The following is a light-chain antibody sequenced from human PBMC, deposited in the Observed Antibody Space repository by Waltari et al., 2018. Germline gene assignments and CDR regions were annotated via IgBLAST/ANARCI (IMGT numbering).Light chain of an antibody. Sequence: EIVMTQSPATLSVSQGAGATLSCRASQSVSSNLAWYQHKPGQAPRLLINGASTRATGIPGRFSGSWSGTEFSLTIISLQPEDFAVYYCQQYHKWPLTFGGGTKVEIK. V-gene: IGKV3-15*01. CDR2: GAS. CDR1: QSVSSN. J-gene: IGKJ4*01. CDR3: QQYHKWPLT.